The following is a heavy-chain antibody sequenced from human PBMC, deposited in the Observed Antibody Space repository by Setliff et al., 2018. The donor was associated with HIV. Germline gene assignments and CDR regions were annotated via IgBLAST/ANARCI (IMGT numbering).Heavy chain of an antibody. CDR3: ARSRGRGFYYYGMDV. V-gene: IGHV1-2*02. Sequence: ASVKVSCKASGYTFTGYYMHWVRQAPGQGLEWMGWINPNSGGTNFAQKFQGRVSMTRDTSTSTASMELSSLRSEDTALYYCARSRGRGFYYYGMDVWGLGTTVT. J-gene: IGHJ6*02. CDR1: GYTFTGYY. CDR2: INPNSGGT. D-gene: IGHD2-2*01.